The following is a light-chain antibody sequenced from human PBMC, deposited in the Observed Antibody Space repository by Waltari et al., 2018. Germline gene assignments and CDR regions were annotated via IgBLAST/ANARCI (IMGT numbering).Light chain of an antibody. V-gene: IGKV1-39*01. CDR1: QSISIY. CDR3: QQSYSFPWT. J-gene: IGKJ1*01. CDR2: AAS. Sequence: DIQMTQSPSSLSASVGDRVTVTCRASQSISIYLNWYQQKPGKAPKLLIYAASNLESGVPSRFSSSGSGTDFTLTIISLQPEDFATDYCQQSYSFPWTFGQGTKVEIK.